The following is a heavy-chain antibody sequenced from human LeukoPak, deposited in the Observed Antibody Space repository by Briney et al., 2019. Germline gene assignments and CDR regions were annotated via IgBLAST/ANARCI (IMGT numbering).Heavy chain of an antibody. J-gene: IGHJ4*02. CDR3: AGLVGRYSSGLYYYYFDY. D-gene: IGHD3-22*01. CDR2: IYHSGST. CDR1: GGSISSGGYY. V-gene: IGHV4-31*03. Sequence: SETLSLTYSVSGGSISSGGYYWSWIRQHPGKGLEWIGYIYHSGSTYYNPSLKSRVTISVDTSKNQFFLNLSSVTAADTAVYYCAGLVGRYSSGLYYYYFDYWGQGTLVTVSS.